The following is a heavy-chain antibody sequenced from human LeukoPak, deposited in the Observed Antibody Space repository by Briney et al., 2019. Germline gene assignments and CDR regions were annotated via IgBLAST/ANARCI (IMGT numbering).Heavy chain of an antibody. CDR3: ARARRLTMVRGVIDYGMDV. Sequence: KTSETLSLTCTVSGGSISSYYWSWIRQPPGKGLEWIGYIYYSGSTNYNPSLKSRVTISVDTSKNQFSLKLSSVTAADTAVYYCARARRLTMVRGVIDYGMDVWGQGTTVTVSS. CDR1: GGSISSYY. D-gene: IGHD3-10*01. J-gene: IGHJ6*02. CDR2: IYYSGST. V-gene: IGHV4-59*01.